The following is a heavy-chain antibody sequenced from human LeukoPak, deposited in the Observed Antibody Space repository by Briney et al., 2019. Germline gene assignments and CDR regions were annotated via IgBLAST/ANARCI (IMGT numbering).Heavy chain of an antibody. CDR3: ARDDYYDSSGYYPFDY. D-gene: IGHD3-22*01. CDR2: ISAYNGNK. V-gene: IGHV1-18*01. J-gene: IGHJ4*02. CDR1: GYTSTSDG. Sequence: ASVKVSCKASGYTSTSDGISWVRQAPGKGLEWMGWISAYNGNKNYAQKLQGRVTMTTDTSTSTAYMEMRSLRSDDTAVYYCARDDYYDSSGYYPFDYWGQGTLVTVSS.